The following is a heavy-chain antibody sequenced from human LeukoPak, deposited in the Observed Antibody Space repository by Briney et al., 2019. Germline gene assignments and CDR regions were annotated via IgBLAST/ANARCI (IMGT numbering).Heavy chain of an antibody. CDR2: IKQDGSEK. Sequence: GGSLRLSCAASGFTFSSYWMSWVRQAPGKGLEWVANIKQDGSEKYYVDSVKGRFTISRDNAKNSLYLQMNSLRAEDTAVYYCARGPSYSSSWSIPLDYWGQGTLVTVSS. CDR1: GFTFSSYW. V-gene: IGHV3-7*04. CDR3: ARGPSYSSSWSIPLDY. D-gene: IGHD6-13*01. J-gene: IGHJ4*02.